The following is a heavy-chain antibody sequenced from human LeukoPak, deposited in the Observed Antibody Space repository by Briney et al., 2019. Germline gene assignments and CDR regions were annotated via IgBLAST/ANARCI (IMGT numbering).Heavy chain of an antibody. J-gene: IGHJ5*02. CDR3: ARDSGTTGEVKFDP. D-gene: IGHD3-10*01. V-gene: IGHV4-4*07. CDR2: IYSRGT. CDR1: GGSISSYY. Sequence: SETLSLTCTVSGGSISSYYWSWIRQPAGKGLEWIGRIYSRGTTYNPSLKSRVTMSADTSRNHVSLTLNSVTAADTAVYYCARDSGTTGEVKFDPWGQGTLVTVSS.